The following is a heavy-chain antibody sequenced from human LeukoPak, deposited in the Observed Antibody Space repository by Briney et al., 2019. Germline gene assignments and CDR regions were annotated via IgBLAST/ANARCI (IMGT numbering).Heavy chain of an antibody. CDR1: GGSISGYF. V-gene: IGHV4-4*07. CDR3: AREPTSGREPTSGRPLDY. CDR2: IYSSGSN. D-gene: IGHD5-12*01. Sequence: SETLSLTCTVSGGSISGYFWTWIRQPAGKGLEWIGRIYSSGSNNYNPSLKSRVTMPLDTSKNHFSLNLTSVTAADTAVYYCAREPTSGREPTSGRPLDYWGQGTLVTVSS. J-gene: IGHJ4*02.